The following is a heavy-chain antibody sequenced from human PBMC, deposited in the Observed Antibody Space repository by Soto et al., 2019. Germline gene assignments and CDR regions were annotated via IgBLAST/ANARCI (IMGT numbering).Heavy chain of an antibody. CDR2: AHYSGST. J-gene: IGHJ4*02. D-gene: IGHD6-6*01. Sequence: QLQLQESGPGLVKPSETLSLTCTVSGGSVSSDNHYWTWIRQPPGKGLEWIGYAHYSGSTNYNPSLKSRVTISADTSKNQLSLRLTSVTAADSAIYFCARESRPSRKLCTTYSFDHWGPGTLVTVSS. CDR1: GGSVSSDNHY. CDR3: ARESRPSRKLCTTYSFDH. V-gene: IGHV4-61*01.